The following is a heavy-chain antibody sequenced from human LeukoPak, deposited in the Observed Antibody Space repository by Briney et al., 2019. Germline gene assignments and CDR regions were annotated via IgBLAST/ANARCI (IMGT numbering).Heavy chain of an antibody. D-gene: IGHD3-3*01. CDR1: RFTFSTYG. CDR3: AKDVDFWSGYHDASDI. Sequence: GGSLRLSCAASRFTFSTYGMSWVRQAPGKGLEWVSGIDTSGDNTHYADSVKGRFTISRDNSKNTLYLQINGLRVEDTAVYYCAKDVDFWSGYHDASDIWGQGTMVTVSS. CDR2: IDTSGDNT. V-gene: IGHV3-23*01. J-gene: IGHJ3*02.